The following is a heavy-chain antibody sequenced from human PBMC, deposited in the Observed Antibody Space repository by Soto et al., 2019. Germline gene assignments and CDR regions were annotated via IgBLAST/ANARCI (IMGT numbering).Heavy chain of an antibody. CDR3: VRDGTKTLRDWFDP. D-gene: IGHD1-1*01. Sequence: PSETLSLTCTVSGASISGFYWSWVRKSAGKGLEWIGRIYATGTTDYNPSLKSRVMMSVDTSKKQFSLKLRSVTAADTAVYYCVRDGTKTLRDWFDPWGQGISVTVSS. CDR2: IYATGTT. V-gene: IGHV4-4*07. CDR1: GASISGFY. J-gene: IGHJ5*02.